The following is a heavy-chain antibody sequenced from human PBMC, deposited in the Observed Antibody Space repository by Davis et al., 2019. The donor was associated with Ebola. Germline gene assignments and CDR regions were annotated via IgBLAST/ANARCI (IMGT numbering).Heavy chain of an antibody. CDR3: AKSGLSFGVVKYHYGMDV. Sequence: PGGSLRLSCRVSGFTFGDYAINWVRQAPGKGLEWVSSISSSSSYIYYADSVKGRFTISRDNSKKTLYLQMNSLRAEDTAVYYCAKSGLSFGVVKYHYGMDVWGKGTTVTVSS. J-gene: IGHJ6*04. D-gene: IGHD3-3*01. CDR1: GFTFGDYA. CDR2: ISSSSSYI. V-gene: IGHV3-21*04.